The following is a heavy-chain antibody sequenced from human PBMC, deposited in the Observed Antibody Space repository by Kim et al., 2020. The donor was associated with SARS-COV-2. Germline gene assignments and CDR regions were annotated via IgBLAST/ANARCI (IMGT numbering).Heavy chain of an antibody. CDR2: IYYSGST. J-gene: IGHJ6*02. D-gene: IGHD3-9*01. V-gene: IGHV4-39*01. Sequence: SETLSLTCTVSGGSISSSSYYWGWIRQPPGKGLEWIGSIYYSGSTYYNPSLKSRVTISVDTSKNQFSLKLSSVTAADMAVYYCARHGVGERSTVLRYFDWLGAPYYYYGMDVWGQGTTVTVSS. CDR3: ARHGVGERSTVLRYFDWLGAPYYYYGMDV. CDR1: GGSISSSSYY.